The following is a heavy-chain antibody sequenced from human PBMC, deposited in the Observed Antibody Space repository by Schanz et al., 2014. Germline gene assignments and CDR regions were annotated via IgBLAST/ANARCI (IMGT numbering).Heavy chain of an antibody. CDR2: VYATGRT. CDR1: GASVSSFY. Sequence: QVQLQESGPGLVKPSETLSLTCAVSGASVSSFYWSWIRQPAGKGLEWIGHVYATGRTKYNPSLKSRVPMSVDTSQKQISLKLTSVPAADTAVYYCARTLVNGSRKWFVPWGPGTQVTVSS. V-gene: IGHV4-4*07. D-gene: IGHD3-10*01. CDR3: ARTLVNGSRKWFVP. J-gene: IGHJ5*02.